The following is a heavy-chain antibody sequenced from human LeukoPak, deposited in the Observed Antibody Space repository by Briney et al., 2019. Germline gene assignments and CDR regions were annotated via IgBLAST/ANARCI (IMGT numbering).Heavy chain of an antibody. V-gene: IGHV3-21*01. CDR2: ISSSSSYI. D-gene: IGHD3-9*01. J-gene: IGHJ6*02. Sequence: PGGSLRLSCAASGFTFSSYSMNWVRQAPGKGLEWVSSISSSSSYIYYADSVKGRFTISRDNAKNSLYLQMNSLRAEDTAVYYCARDSPHYDILTGYFGDYGMDVWGQGTTVTVSS. CDR1: GFTFSSYS. CDR3: ARDSPHYDILTGYFGDYGMDV.